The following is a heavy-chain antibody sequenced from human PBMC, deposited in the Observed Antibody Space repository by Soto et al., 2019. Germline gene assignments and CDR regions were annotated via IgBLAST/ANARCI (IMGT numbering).Heavy chain of an antibody. CDR2: FDPEDGET. Sequence: ASVKVSCKVSGYTLTELSMHCVVQAPLKWLDWMGGFDPEDGETIYAQKFQGRVTMTEDTSTDTAYMELSSLRSEDTAVYYCATGAPRIVGATSLDYWGQGTLVTVSS. CDR1: GYTLTELS. CDR3: ATGAPRIVGATSLDY. J-gene: IGHJ4*02. D-gene: IGHD1-26*01. V-gene: IGHV1-24*01.